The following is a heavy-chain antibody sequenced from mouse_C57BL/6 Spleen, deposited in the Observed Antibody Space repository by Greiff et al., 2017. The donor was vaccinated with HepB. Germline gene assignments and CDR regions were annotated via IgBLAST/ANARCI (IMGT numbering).Heavy chain of an antibody. CDR1: GYTFTSYW. Sequence: QVQLQQPGAELVKPGASVKMSCKASGYTFTSYWITWVKQRPGQGLEWIGDIYPGSGSTNYNEKFKSKATLTVDTSSSTAYMQLSSLTSEDSAVYYSARGAYYSNYLYFDYWGQGTTLTVSS. CDR2: IYPGSGST. J-gene: IGHJ2*01. V-gene: IGHV1-55*01. D-gene: IGHD2-5*01. CDR3: ARGAYYSNYLYFDY.